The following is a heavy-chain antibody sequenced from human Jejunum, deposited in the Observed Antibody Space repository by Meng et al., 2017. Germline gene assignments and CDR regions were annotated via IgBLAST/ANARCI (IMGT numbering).Heavy chain of an antibody. CDR2: IYWDDDK. Sequence: QTTLKGSGPTLVKPPQTRTLTSTFPGFPLSTDSVGVGWIRQPPGEALEWLALIYWDDDKRYSPSLKSRLTITKDTSKNQVVLTMTSMDPVDTATYYCAHADVLTGYGNFDYWGQGTLVTVSS. CDR3: AHADVLTGYGNFDY. D-gene: IGHD3-9*01. CDR1: GFPLSTDSVG. J-gene: IGHJ4*02. V-gene: IGHV2-5*02.